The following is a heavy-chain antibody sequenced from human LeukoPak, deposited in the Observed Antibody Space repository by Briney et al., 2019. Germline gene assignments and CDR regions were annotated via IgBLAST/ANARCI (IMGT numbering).Heavy chain of an antibody. Sequence: SVKVSCKASGGTFSSYAISWVRQAPGQGLEWMGGIIPIFGTANYAQKFQGRVTITTDESTSTAYMELSSLRSEDTAVYYCARDSLAEAGTFDYWGQGTLVTVSS. CDR2: IIPIFGTA. CDR3: ARDSLAEAGTFDY. CDR1: GGTFSSYA. D-gene: IGHD6-19*01. V-gene: IGHV1-69*05. J-gene: IGHJ4*02.